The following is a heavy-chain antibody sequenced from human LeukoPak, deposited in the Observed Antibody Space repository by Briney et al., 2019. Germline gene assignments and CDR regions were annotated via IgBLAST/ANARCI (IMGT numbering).Heavy chain of an antibody. CDR3: ARLGPYYYGSGSYYKDYYYYYMDV. D-gene: IGHD3-10*01. CDR1: GGSFSGYY. Sequence: PSETLSLTCAVYGGSFSGYYWSWIRQPPGKGLEWIGEINHSGSTNYNPSLKSRVTISVDTSKNQFSLKLSSMTAADTAVYYCARLGPYYYGSGSYYKDYYYYYMDVWGKGTTVTTSS. CDR2: INHSGST. V-gene: IGHV4-34*01. J-gene: IGHJ6*03.